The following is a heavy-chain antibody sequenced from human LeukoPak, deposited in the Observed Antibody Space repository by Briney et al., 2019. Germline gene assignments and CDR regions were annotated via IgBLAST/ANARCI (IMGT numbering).Heavy chain of an antibody. CDR3: ARGVAGSSGLLYYFDY. CDR2: FYYSGSA. J-gene: IGHJ4*02. Sequence: SETLSLTCTVSGGSITSYYWSWIRRPPGKGLEWIGYFYYSGSANYNPSLKSRVTISVDTSKNQFSLNLSSVTAADTAVYYCARGVAGSSGLLYYFDYWGQGALVIVSS. D-gene: IGHD6-25*01. CDR1: GGSITSYY. V-gene: IGHV4-59*12.